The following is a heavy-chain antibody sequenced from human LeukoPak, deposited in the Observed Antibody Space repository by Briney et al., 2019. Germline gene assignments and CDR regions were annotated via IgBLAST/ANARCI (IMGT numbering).Heavy chain of an antibody. J-gene: IGHJ6*02. V-gene: IGHV1-2*04. CDR2: INPNSGGT. CDR3: ARGSGASGIYGMDV. Sequence: ASVKVSCKASGYTFTSYDINWVRQAPGQGLEWMGWINPNSGGTNYAQKFQGWVTMTRDTSISTAYMELSRLRSDDTAVYHCARGSGASGIYGMDVWGQGTTVTVSS. CDR1: GYTFTSYD. D-gene: IGHD3-10*01.